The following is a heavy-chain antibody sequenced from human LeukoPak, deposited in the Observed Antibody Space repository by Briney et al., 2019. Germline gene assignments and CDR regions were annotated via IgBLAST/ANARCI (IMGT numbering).Heavy chain of an antibody. V-gene: IGHV4-61*02. J-gene: IGHJ3*02. Sequence: SETLSLTCTVSGGSISSGGYSWSWIRRPAGKGLEWIGRIYTSGSTNYNPSLKSRVTMSVDTSKNQFSLKLSSVIAADTAVYYCARHTIFGVVIPRGAFDIWGQGTMVTVSS. CDR3: ARHTIFGVVIPRGAFDI. CDR1: GGSISSGGYS. CDR2: IYTSGST. D-gene: IGHD3-3*01.